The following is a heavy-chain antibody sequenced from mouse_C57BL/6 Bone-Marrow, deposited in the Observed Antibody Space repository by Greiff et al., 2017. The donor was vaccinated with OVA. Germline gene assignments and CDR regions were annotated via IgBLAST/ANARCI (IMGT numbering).Heavy chain of an antibody. CDR3: TTRSYAMDY. CDR1: GFTIKDDY. Sequence: VQLQQSGAELVRPGASVKLSCTASGFTIKDDYMHWVKQRPEQGLEWIGWIDPENGDTEYASKFQGKATITADTSSNTAYLQLSSLTSEDTAVYYCTTRSYAMDYWGQGTSVTVSS. J-gene: IGHJ4*01. CDR2: IDPENGDT. V-gene: IGHV14-4*01.